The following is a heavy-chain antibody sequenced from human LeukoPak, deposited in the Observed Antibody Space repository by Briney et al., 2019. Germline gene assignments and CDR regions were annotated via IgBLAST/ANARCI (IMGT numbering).Heavy chain of an antibody. CDR3: ASGGGIQLWFD. CDR1: GGSISSSSYY. J-gene: IGHJ4*02. Sequence: SETLSLTCTVSGGSISSSSYYWGWIRQPPGKGLEWIGSIYYSGSTYYNPSLKSRVTISVDTSKNQFSLKLSSVTAADTAVYYCASGGGIQLWFDWGQGTLVTVSS. D-gene: IGHD5-18*01. V-gene: IGHV4-39*07. CDR2: IYYSGST.